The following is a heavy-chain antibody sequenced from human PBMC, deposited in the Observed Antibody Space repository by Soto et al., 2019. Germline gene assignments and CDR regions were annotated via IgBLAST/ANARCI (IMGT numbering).Heavy chain of an antibody. CDR3: AYSGYDPEYYYYGMDV. V-gene: IGHV4-31*03. Sequence: PSETLSLTCTVSGGSISSGGYYWSWIRQHPGKGLKWIVYIYYSGSTYYNPSHKSRVTISVDTSKNQFSLKLSSVTAADTAVFYCAYSGYDPEYYYYGMDVWGQGTTVTVSS. CDR1: GGSISSGGYY. J-gene: IGHJ6*02. CDR2: IYYSGST. D-gene: IGHD5-12*01.